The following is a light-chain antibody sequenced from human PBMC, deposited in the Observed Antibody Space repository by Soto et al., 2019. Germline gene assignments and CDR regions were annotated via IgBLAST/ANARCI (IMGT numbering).Light chain of an antibody. CDR1: QSLSSTY. CDR3: QKYGNSQWT. J-gene: IGKJ1*01. CDR2: GAS. V-gene: IGKV3-20*01. Sequence: EIVLTQSPGTLSLSPGERATLFCRASQSLSSTYLAWYQHKPGQTPRLLIYGASTRATGIPGRFSGSESGTDFTLTISRLEPEDFAVYYCQKYGNSQWTFGQGTKVEIK.